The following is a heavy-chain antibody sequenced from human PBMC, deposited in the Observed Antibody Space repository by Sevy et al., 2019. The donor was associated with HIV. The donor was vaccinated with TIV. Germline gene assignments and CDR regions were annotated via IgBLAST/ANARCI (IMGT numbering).Heavy chain of an antibody. J-gene: IGHJ4*02. V-gene: IGHV4-39*01. CDR1: GASISYTAYY. CDR3: VGPKLTYTNGWHYFDY. CDR2: IRHGGYT. Sequence: SETLSLTCIVSGASISYTAYYWGWIRQSPGKGLEWIASIRHGGYTFYNPSLKSRVTISADTSKNQFSLKLTSVSAADTSIYYCVGPKLTYTNGWHYFDYWGQGTVVTVSS. D-gene: IGHD2-8*01.